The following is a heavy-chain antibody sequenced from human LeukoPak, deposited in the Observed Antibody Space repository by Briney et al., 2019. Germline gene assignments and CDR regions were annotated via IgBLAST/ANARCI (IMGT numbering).Heavy chain of an antibody. CDR1: GFTVSSYY. D-gene: IGHD6-19*01. Sequence: GGSLRLSCAAPGFTVSSYYMGWVRQAPGKGLEWVSVIYSGGSAYSADSVKGRFTMSRDNSKNTLYLQMNSLRAEDTAVYYCARMVTGWPNWIDPWGQGTLVTVSS. CDR2: IYSGGSA. J-gene: IGHJ5*02. V-gene: IGHV3-66*01. CDR3: ARMVTGWPNWIDP.